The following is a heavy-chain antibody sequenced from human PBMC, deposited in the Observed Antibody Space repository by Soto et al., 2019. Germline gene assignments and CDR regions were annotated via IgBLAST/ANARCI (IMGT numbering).Heavy chain of an antibody. Sequence: EVQLLESGGGLVQPGGSLRLSCAASGFTFSSDAMSWVRQAPGKGLEWVSAISGSGGSTYYADSVKGRFTISRDNSKNTLYLQMNSLRAEETAVYYCAQDPPLDYGGYAGPNAFDIWGQGTMVTVSS. CDR1: GFTFSSDA. V-gene: IGHV3-23*01. CDR3: AQDPPLDYGGYAGPNAFDI. D-gene: IGHD4-17*01. J-gene: IGHJ3*02. CDR2: ISGSGGST.